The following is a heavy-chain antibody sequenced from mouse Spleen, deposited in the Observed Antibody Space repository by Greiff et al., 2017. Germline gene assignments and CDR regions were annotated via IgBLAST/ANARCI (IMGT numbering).Heavy chain of an antibody. V-gene: IGHV7-1*01. D-gene: IGHD4-1*01. CDR1: GFTFSDFY. CDR3: ARDADWGFDY. Sequence: EVKLVESGGGLVQSGRSLRLSCATSGFTFSDFYMEWVRQAPGKGLEWIAASRNKANDYTTEYSASVKGRFIVSRDTSQSILYLQMNALRAEDTAICYCARDADWGFDYWGQGTTLTVSS. J-gene: IGHJ2*01. CDR2: SRNKANDYTT.